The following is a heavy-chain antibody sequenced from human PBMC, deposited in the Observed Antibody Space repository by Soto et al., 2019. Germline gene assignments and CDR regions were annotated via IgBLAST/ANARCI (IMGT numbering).Heavy chain of an antibody. V-gene: IGHV3-21*01. CDR3: ARALQGIAVAGTVGFDY. D-gene: IGHD6-19*01. CDR1: GFTFSSYS. Sequence: PVGSLRLSCAASGFTFSSYSMNWVRQAPGKGLEWVSSISSSSSYIYYADSVKGRFTISRDNAKNSLYLQMNSLRAEDTAVYYCARALQGIAVAGTVGFDYWGQGILVTVSS. CDR2: ISSSSSYI. J-gene: IGHJ4*02.